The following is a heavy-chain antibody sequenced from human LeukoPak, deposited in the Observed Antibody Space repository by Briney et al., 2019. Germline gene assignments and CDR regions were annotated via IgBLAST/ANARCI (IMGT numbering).Heavy chain of an antibody. Sequence: ASVKVSCKASGYTFTSYGISWVRQAPGQGLEWMGWISAYNGNTNYAQKLQGRVTMTTDTSTSTAYMELRSLRSDDTAVYYCARDGTYYYDSSGSPPPNSYYYYGMDVWGQGTTVTVSS. J-gene: IGHJ6*02. CDR2: ISAYNGNT. CDR1: GYTFTSYG. V-gene: IGHV1-18*01. CDR3: ARDGTYYYDSSGSPPPNSYYYYGMDV. D-gene: IGHD3-22*01.